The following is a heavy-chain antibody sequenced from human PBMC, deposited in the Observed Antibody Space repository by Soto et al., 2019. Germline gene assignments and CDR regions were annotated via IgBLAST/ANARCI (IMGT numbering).Heavy chain of an antibody. J-gene: IGHJ4*02. CDR1: GGTFSSYA. Sequence: QVQLVQSGAEVKKPGSSVKVSCKASGGTFSSYAISWVRQAPGQGLEWMGGIIPIFGTANYAQKFQGRVTITADESASTAYMELSSLRSEDTAVYYCARTRYGDYVGTHSLDYWGQGTLVTVSS. V-gene: IGHV1-69*12. CDR3: ARTRYGDYVGTHSLDY. CDR2: IIPIFGTA. D-gene: IGHD4-17*01.